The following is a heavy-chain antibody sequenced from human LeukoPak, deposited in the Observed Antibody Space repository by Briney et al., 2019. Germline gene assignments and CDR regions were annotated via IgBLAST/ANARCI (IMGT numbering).Heavy chain of an antibody. V-gene: IGHV4-34*01. CDR2: INHSGST. D-gene: IGHD4-17*01. J-gene: IGHJ3*02. Sequence: PSETLSLTCAVYGGSFSGYYWSWIRQPPGKGLEWIGEINHSGSTNYNPSLKSRVTISVDTSKNQFSLKLSSVTAADTAVYYRARSKGLGYGDYGAFDIWGQGTMVTVSS. CDR3: ARSKGLGYGDYGAFDI. CDR1: GGSFSGYY.